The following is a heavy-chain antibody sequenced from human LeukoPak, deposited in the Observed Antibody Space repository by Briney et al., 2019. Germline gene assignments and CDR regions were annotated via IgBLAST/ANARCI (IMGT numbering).Heavy chain of an antibody. V-gene: IGHV3-48*03. D-gene: IGHD6-13*01. Sequence: GRSLRLSCAASGFTFSDYEMNWVRQAPGKGLEWILHISTSGSIIHYADSVKGRFTISRDNAKNSLYLQMNSLRAEDTALYFCARDATTEPGTVYMDVWGKGTTVTISS. CDR3: ARDATTEPGTVYMDV. CDR2: ISTSGSII. J-gene: IGHJ6*03. CDR1: GFTFSDYE.